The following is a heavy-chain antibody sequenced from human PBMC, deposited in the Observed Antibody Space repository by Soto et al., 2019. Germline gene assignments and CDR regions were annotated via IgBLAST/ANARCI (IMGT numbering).Heavy chain of an antibody. CDR1: GDSVSSNSAT. D-gene: IGHD4-4*01. J-gene: IGHJ3*02. Sequence: SQTLSLTCAISGDSVSSNSATWTWIRQSPSRGLEWLGRTFSRSNWYNDYAVSVKSRITINPDTSKNQFSLQLNSVTPEDTAVYYCERRLQSGHDAFDIWGQGTMVTVS. CDR3: ERRLQSGHDAFDI. CDR2: TFSRSNWYN. V-gene: IGHV6-1*01.